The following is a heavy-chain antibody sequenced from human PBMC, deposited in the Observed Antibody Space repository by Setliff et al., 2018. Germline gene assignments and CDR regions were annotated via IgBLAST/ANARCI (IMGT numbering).Heavy chain of an antibody. CDR1: GYAFTGYY. J-gene: IGHJ4*02. Sequence: ASVKVSCKASGYAFTGYYIHWVRQAPGQGLEWMGRINPNSGGTNYAQKFQGRVTMTRDTSISTAYMELSRLRTDDTAVYFCARSSWTDYYGIDYWGQGTLVTVSS. D-gene: IGHD3-3*01. CDR2: INPNSGGT. V-gene: IGHV1-2*06. CDR3: ARSSWTDYYGIDY.